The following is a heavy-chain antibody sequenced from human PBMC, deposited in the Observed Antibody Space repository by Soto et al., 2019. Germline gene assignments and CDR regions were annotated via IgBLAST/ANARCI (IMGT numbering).Heavy chain of an antibody. Sequence: QVQLVQSGAEVKKPGSSVKVSCKASGGTFSSYTISWVRQAPGQGLEWMGRIIPILGIANYAQKFHGRVTLTADKSTSTAYMELSSLRSEDTAVYYCARDHSGYDFWSGYYGKEGGGAPMDVWGKGTTVTVSS. D-gene: IGHD3-3*01. CDR2: IIPILGIA. CDR3: ARDHSGYDFWSGYYGKEGGGAPMDV. J-gene: IGHJ6*03. V-gene: IGHV1-69*08. CDR1: GGTFSSYT.